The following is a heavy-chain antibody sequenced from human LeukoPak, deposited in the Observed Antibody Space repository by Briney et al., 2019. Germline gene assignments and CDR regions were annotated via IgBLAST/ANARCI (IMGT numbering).Heavy chain of an antibody. D-gene: IGHD2/OR15-2a*01. V-gene: IGHV3-21*01. CDR3: ARGKTSQNIVTRKTYNWFDP. CDR2: ISSSSDYI. J-gene: IGHJ5*02. Sequence: GGSLRLSCAASGFTFSSYEMNWVRQAPGKGLEWVSSISSSSDYIYYADSVKGRFTISRDNAKNSLYLQMKSLRAEDTAVYYCARGKTSQNIVTRKTYNWFDPWGQGTLVTVSS. CDR1: GFTFSSYE.